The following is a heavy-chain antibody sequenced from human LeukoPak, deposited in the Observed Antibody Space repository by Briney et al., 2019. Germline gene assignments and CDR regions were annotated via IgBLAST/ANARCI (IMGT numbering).Heavy chain of an antibody. Sequence: SETLSLTCTVSGGSISSSSYYWGWIRQPPGKGLEWIGSIYYSGSTYYNPSLESRVTISVDTSKNQFSLKLSSVTAADTAVYYCAGKGQEHLEYYYDSSGYLSWGQGTLVTVSS. V-gene: IGHV4-39*07. CDR3: AGKGQEHLEYYYDSSGYLS. CDR1: GGSISSSSYY. CDR2: IYYSGST. D-gene: IGHD3-22*01. J-gene: IGHJ4*02.